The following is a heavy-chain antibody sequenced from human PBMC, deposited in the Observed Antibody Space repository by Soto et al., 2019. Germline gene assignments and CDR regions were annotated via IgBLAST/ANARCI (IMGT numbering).Heavy chain of an antibody. CDR3: ARGGYGDGHYWYFDL. J-gene: IGHJ2*01. V-gene: IGHV1-46*03. CDR2: INPSGGST. Sequence: GASVKVSCKASGYTFTSYYMHWVRQAPGQGLEWMGIINPSGGSTSYAQKFQGRVTMTRDTSTSTVYMELCSLRSEDTAVYYCARGGYGDGHYWYFDLWGRGTLVTVSS. CDR1: GYTFTSYY. D-gene: IGHD4-17*01.